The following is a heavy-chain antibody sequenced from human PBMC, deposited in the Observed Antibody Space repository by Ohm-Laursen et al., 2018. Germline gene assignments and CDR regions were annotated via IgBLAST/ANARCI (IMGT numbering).Heavy chain of an antibody. CDR3: ARHDSSGYYRDY. CDR1: GFTFSSYA. D-gene: IGHD3-22*01. V-gene: IGHV3-23*01. J-gene: IGHJ4*02. CDR2: ISGSGGSK. Sequence: SLRLSCSASGFTFSSYAMSWVRQAPGKGLEWVSSISGSGGSKYYADSVKGRFTISRDNSKNTLYLQMNSLRAEDTAVYYCARHDSSGYYRDYWGQGTLVTVSS.